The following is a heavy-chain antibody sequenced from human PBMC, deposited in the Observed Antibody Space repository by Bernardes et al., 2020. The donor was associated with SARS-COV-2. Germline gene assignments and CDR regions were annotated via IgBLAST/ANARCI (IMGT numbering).Heavy chain of an antibody. CDR3: AREPSRRADL. Sequence: GSLSLSGAASGFTFGRYGMSWVRPAPGKGLEWVAYITERSERSIYADSVKGQFTISRDNSRDTLYLQLSNLRAEDTAIYYCAREPSRRADLWGQGTLVTVSS. CDR2: ITERSERS. V-gene: IGHV3-23*01. CDR1: GFTFGRYG. D-gene: IGHD2-2*01. J-gene: IGHJ5*02.